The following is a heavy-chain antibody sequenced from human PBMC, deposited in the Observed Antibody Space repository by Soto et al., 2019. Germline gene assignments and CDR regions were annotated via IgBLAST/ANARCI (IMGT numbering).Heavy chain of an antibody. CDR1: GYTFTSYG. CDR2: ISAYNGNT. Sequence: QVQLVQSGAEVKKPGASVKVSCKASGYTFTSYGISWVRQAPGQGLEWMGWISAYNGNTNYAQKRQGRVTMTRDTSTSTAYMELRSQRSDDTAVYYCARAPARINSCDPDGMDVWGQGTTVTVSS. CDR3: ARAPARINSCDPDGMDV. J-gene: IGHJ6*02. D-gene: IGHD2-2*01. V-gene: IGHV1-18*01.